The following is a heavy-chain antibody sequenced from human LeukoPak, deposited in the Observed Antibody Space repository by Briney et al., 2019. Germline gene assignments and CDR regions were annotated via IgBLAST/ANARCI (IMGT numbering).Heavy chain of an antibody. CDR3: ARGSYSSGWSEYFQH. CDR2: IWYDGSNK. Sequence: GGSLRLSCAASGFTFSSYGMHWVRQAPGKGLEWVAVIWYDGSNKYYADSVKGRFTISRDNSKNTLYLQMNSLRAEDTAVYYCARGSYSSGWSEYFQHWGQGTLVTVSS. CDR1: GFTFSSYG. D-gene: IGHD6-19*01. J-gene: IGHJ1*01. V-gene: IGHV3-33*01.